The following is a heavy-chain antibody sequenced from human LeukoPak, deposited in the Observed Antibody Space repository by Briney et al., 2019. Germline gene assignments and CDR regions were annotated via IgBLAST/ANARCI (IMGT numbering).Heavy chain of an antibody. CDR1: GFTFSDYY. Sequence: GGSLRLSCAASGFTFSDYYMNWIRQAPGKGLGWVSYISSSGSTIYYANSVKGRFTISRDNAKNTLYLQMNSLRAEDTAVYYCARAVGARTHYYFDDWGQGTLVTVSS. V-gene: IGHV3-11*01. CDR2: ISSSGSTI. J-gene: IGHJ4*02. CDR3: ARAVGARTHYYFDD. D-gene: IGHD2-2*01.